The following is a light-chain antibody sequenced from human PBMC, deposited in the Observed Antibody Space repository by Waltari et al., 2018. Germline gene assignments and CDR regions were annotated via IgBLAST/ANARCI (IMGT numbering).Light chain of an antibody. J-gene: IGKJ1*01. CDR3: QQYNNWPYT. Sequence: EIVMTQSPATLSVSPGERATLSCRASQSVSSNLAWYQQKPGQAPRLLIYGASTRATGIPARFSGSWSGTEFTLTISSLQSEDFAVYYCQQYNNWPYTFGQGTKVEIK. CDR2: GAS. V-gene: IGKV3-15*01. CDR1: QSVSSN.